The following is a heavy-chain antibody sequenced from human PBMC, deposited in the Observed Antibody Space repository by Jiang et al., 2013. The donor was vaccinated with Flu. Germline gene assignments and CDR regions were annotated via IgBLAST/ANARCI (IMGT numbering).Heavy chain of an antibody. V-gene: IGHV5-51*01. Sequence: IAGKGLEWLGIIYPGDSDTRYSPSFQGQVTISADKSISTAYLQWSSLKASDSAMYYCARRPANYYGMDVWGKGTTVTVSS. J-gene: IGHJ6*04. CDR3: ARRPANYYGMDV. CDR2: IYPGDSDT.